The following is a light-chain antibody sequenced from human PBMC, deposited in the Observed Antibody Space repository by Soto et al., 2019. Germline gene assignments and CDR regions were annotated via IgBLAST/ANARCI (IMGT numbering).Light chain of an antibody. J-gene: IGLJ1*01. CDR2: DVS. CDR1: SSDIGSYNS. CDR3: SSYRSSSTYV. V-gene: IGLV2-14*03. Sequence: QSALTQPASVSGSPGQSVTISCTGTSSDIGSYNSVCWHQQHPGRAPKLMIYDVSSRASGIPDRFSASKSGNTASLTISGLQAGDEADYYCSSYRSSSTYVFGTGTKLTVL.